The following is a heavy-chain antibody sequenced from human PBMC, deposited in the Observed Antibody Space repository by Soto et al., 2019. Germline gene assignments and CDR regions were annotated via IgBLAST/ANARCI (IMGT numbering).Heavy chain of an antibody. Sequence: SETLSLTCAVYGGSFSGYYWSWIRQPPGKGLEWIGEINHSGSANYNPSLKSRVTISVDTSKNQFSLKLSSVTAADTAVYYCARGGGIAAAGRSGDWFDPWGQGTLVTVSS. CDR1: GGSFSGYY. J-gene: IGHJ5*02. D-gene: IGHD6-13*01. V-gene: IGHV4-34*01. CDR2: INHSGSA. CDR3: ARGGGIAAAGRSGDWFDP.